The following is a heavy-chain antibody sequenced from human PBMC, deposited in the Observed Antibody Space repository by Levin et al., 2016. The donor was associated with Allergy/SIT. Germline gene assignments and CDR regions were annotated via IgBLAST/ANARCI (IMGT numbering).Heavy chain of an antibody. D-gene: IGHD7-27*01. CDR3: AREPISWGSGWFNP. Sequence: WIRQPPGKGLEWIGYIYYSGSTNYNPSLKSRVTISVDTSKNQISLKLSSVTAADTAVYYCAREPISWGSGWFNPWGQGTQVTVSS. V-gene: IGHV4-59*01. J-gene: IGHJ5*02. CDR2: IYYSGST.